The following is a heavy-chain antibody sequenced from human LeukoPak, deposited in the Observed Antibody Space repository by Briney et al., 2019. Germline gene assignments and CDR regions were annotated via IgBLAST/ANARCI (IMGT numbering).Heavy chain of an antibody. J-gene: IGHJ4*02. CDR2: ISTYNGNT. CDR3: AREGYSSGSGSDY. Sequence: ASVKVSCKASGYTFTNYGIGWVRQAPGQGLEWMGWISTYNGNTKYAQKIQGGGTMTIDTSTSTTYMELRSLRFDDTAVYYCAREGYSSGSGSDYWGQGTLVSVSS. CDR1: GYTFTNYG. D-gene: IGHD6-19*01. V-gene: IGHV1-18*01.